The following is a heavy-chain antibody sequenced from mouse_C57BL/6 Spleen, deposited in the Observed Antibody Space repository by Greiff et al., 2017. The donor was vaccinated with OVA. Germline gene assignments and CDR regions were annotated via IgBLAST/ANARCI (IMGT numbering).Heavy chain of an antibody. D-gene: IGHD2-2*01. V-gene: IGHV2-2*01. Sequence: QVQLKESGPGLVQPSQSLSITCTVSGFSLTSYGVHWVRQSPGKGLEWLGVIWSGGSTDYNAAFISRLFISKNNSKSQVFFKMNSLQADDTAKYYCARNSRSTMVTTGGVYFDYWGQGTTLTVSS. CDR2: IWSGGST. J-gene: IGHJ2*01. CDR1: GFSLTSYG. CDR3: ARNSRSTMVTTGGVYFDY.